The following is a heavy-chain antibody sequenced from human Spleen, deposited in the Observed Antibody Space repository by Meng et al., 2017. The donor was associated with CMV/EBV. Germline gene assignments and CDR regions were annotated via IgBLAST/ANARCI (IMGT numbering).Heavy chain of an antibody. CDR1: GFTFNTYT. Sequence: GGSLRLSCAASGFTFNTYTMNWVRQVPGKGLEWVSGVGGSGDNTYYADSVKGRFAISRDNSKNTLYLQMYSLRPEDTAVYYCAKLESPIIYEKIFDIWGQGTMVTVSS. CDR3: AKLESPIIYEKIFDI. V-gene: IGHV3-23*01. J-gene: IGHJ3*02. CDR2: VGGSGDNT. D-gene: IGHD1-1*01.